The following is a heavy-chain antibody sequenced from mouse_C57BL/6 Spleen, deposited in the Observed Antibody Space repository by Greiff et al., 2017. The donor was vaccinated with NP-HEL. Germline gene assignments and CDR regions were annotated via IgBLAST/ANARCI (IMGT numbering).Heavy chain of an antibody. D-gene: IGHD1-1*01. CDR2: IDPSDSET. Sequence: VQLQQPGAELVRPGSSVKLSCKASGYTFTSYWMHWVKQRPIQGLEWIGNIDPSDSETHYNQKFKDKATLTVDKSSSTAYMQLSSLTSEDSAVYYCERDYYGSSSSYWYFDVWGTGTTVTVAS. J-gene: IGHJ1*03. CDR1: GYTFTSYW. V-gene: IGHV1-52*01. CDR3: ERDYYGSSSSYWYFDV.